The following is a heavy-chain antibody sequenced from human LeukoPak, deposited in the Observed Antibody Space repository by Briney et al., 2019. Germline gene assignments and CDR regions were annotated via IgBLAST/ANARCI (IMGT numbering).Heavy chain of an antibody. V-gene: IGHV1-18*01. CDR3: ARRKGGAKAFDI. Sequence: ASLKVSCKAPGYTLTSYGISRVRQGPGQGREWMGWISAYNGNTNYPQKLQGRVTMTTDTSTSTAYIELKSLRSDGAAVYYCARRKGGAKAFDIWGQGTMVTVSS. J-gene: IGHJ3*02. CDR2: ISAYNGNT. CDR1: GYTLTSYG. D-gene: IGHD3-16*01.